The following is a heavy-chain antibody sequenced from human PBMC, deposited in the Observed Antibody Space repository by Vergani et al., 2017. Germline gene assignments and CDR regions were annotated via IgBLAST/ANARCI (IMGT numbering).Heavy chain of an antibody. CDR3: TRGSRGYTGYFFDY. CDR2: VSGSSATP. Sequence: EVQLLESGGGVVQPGGSLRLSCEASGFSFPGYDMSWVRQAPGKGLEWVSSVSGSSATPYYADSVKGRFIISRDNSKNTLHLQMNSLRADDTAVYYCTRGSRGYTGYFFDYWGQGALATVSS. D-gene: IGHD5-12*01. CDR1: GFSFPGYD. V-gene: IGHV3-23*01. J-gene: IGHJ4*02.